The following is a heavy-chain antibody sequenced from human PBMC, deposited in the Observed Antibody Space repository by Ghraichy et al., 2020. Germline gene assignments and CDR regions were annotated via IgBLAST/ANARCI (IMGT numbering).Heavy chain of an antibody. CDR2: SDRQNGKT. D-gene: IGHD3-3*01. CDR1: GYTLTGFS. Sequence: AAVKVSCKLSGYTLTGFSMHWVRQAPGKGLEWMGGSDRQNGKTLYAQRFQGRLTMTEDTSTGTAYMELSSLRSDDTAVYYCATGFRVLEWLVPWGQGTRVTVTS. V-gene: IGHV1-24*01. CDR3: ATGFRVLEWLVP. J-gene: IGHJ4*02.